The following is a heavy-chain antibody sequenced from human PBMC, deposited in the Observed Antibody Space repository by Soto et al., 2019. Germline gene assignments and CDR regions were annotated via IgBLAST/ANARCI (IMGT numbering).Heavy chain of an antibody. V-gene: IGHV3-74*01. Sequence: GSLKLCCAASGFTFSNTWMHWVRQAPGKGLVWVSHINSDGTTTTYADSVKGRFTISRDNAKNTVHLQMNSLRAEDTAVYYCATDGSYAQHVWGQGTTVTVSS. CDR3: ATDGSYAQHV. CDR2: INSDGTTT. D-gene: IGHD2-2*01. CDR1: GFTFSNTW. J-gene: IGHJ6*02.